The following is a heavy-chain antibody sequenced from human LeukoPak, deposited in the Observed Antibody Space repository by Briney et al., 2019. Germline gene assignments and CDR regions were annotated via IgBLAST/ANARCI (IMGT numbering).Heavy chain of an antibody. CDR3: ARDRTRTNPYYYDSSGYTY. CDR2: ITYNGNT. Sequence: ASVKVSCKASGYSFSNYAITWVRQAPGQGLEWMGWITYNGNTNYAQKLQGRVTMTTDTSTSTAYMELRSLRSDDTAVYYCARDRTRTNPYYYDSSGYTYWGQGTLVTVSS. D-gene: IGHD3-22*01. CDR1: GYSFSNYA. V-gene: IGHV1-18*01. J-gene: IGHJ4*02.